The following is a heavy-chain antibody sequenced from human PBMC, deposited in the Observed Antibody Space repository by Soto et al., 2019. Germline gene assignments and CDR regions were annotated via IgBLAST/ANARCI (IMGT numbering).Heavy chain of an antibody. CDR1: GGSISSSSYY. J-gene: IGHJ3*02. CDR3: ARRGYSGYDLGAFDI. Sequence: SETLSLTCTVSGGSISSSSYYWGLIRKPPGKGLEWIGSIYYSGSTYYNPSLKSRVTISVDTSKNQFSLKLSSVTAADTAVYYCARRGYSGYDLGAFDIWGQGTMVT. V-gene: IGHV4-39*01. CDR2: IYYSGST. D-gene: IGHD5-12*01.